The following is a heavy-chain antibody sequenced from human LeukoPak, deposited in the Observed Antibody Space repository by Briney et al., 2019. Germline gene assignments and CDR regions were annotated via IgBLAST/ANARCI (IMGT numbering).Heavy chain of an antibody. CDR2: IYYSGST. D-gene: IGHD3-9*01. Sequence: PSETLSLTCTVSGGSISSSSYYWGWIRQPPGKGLEWIGGIYYSGSTYYNPSLKSRVTISVDTSKNQFSLKLSSVTAADTAVYYCARQPRYAPEFDYWGQGTLVTVSS. CDR3: ARQPRYAPEFDY. V-gene: IGHV4-39*01. CDR1: GGSISSSSYY. J-gene: IGHJ4*02.